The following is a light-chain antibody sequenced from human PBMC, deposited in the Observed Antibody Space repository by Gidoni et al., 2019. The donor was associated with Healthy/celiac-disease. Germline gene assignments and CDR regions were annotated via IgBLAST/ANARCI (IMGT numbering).Light chain of an antibody. CDR3: QQSYSTLT. CDR2: AAS. CDR1: QIISSY. V-gene: IGKV1-39*01. Sequence: DIQMTPYTSSLSASVGDRVTITCRASQIISSYLNWYQQKPGKAPKLLIYAASSLQSGVPSRFSGSGSGTDFTLTSSSLQPEDFATYYCQQSYSTLTFGPGTKVEIK. J-gene: IGKJ3*01.